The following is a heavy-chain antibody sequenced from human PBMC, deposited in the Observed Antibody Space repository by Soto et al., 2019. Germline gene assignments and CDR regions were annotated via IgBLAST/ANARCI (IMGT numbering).Heavy chain of an antibody. D-gene: IGHD1-7*01. J-gene: IGHJ6*03. CDR1: GDSVSSNSAA. CDR2: TYYRSKWYN. CDR3: ATDDAHRLTGTTSYYYYMDV. Sequence: QVQLQQSGPGLVKPSQTLSLTCAISGDSVSSNSAAWNWIRQSPSRGLEWLGRTYYRSKWYNDYAVSVKSRITINPATSSNHYSLQLISVTPENTAVYYCATDDAHRLTGTTSYYYYMDVWGKGTTVTVSS. V-gene: IGHV6-1*01.